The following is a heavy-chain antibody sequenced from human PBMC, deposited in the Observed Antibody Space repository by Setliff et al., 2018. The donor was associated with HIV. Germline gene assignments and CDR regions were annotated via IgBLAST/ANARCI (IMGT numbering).Heavy chain of an antibody. J-gene: IGHJ3*02. CDR3: ARGLRQDRSNSDVFDI. Sequence: ASVKVSCKASGYTFTSYGISWVRQAPGQGLEWMGWISGYNGNTKYVQRFQGRVTMTRNTSISTVYMELTSLRYEDMAVYYCARGLRQDRSNSDVFDIWGQGTVVTVSS. V-gene: IGHV1-18*03. CDR1: GYTFTSYG. D-gene: IGHD4-4*01. CDR2: ISGYNGNT.